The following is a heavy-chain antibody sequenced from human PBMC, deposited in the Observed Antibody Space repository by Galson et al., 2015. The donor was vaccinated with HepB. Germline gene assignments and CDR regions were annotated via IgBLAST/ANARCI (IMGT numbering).Heavy chain of an antibody. CDR3: ARDSGPQDVETAMVKFDY. V-gene: IGHV6-1*01. D-gene: IGHD5-18*01. CDR2: TYYRSKWYN. J-gene: IGHJ4*02. CDR1: GDSVSSNSAA. Sequence: CAISGDSVSSNSAAWNWIRQSPSRGLEWLGRTYYRSKWYNDYAESVKSRININPDTSKNQFSLQLNSVTPEDTAVYYCARDSGPQDVETAMVKFDYWGQGSLVTVSS.